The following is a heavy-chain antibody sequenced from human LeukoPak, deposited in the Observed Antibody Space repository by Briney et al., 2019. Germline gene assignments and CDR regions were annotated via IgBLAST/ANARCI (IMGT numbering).Heavy chain of an antibody. CDR3: AKLISKSVVGSTDY. CDR1: GFTFSSYA. CDR2: ISGSGSST. J-gene: IGHJ4*02. D-gene: IGHD1-26*01. V-gene: IGHV3-23*01. Sequence: GGSLRLSCAASGFTFSSYAMSWVRQAPGKGLEWVSGISGSGSSTYYADSVKGRITISRDNSKNMLYLQMNSLRAEDTAVYFCAKLISKSVVGSTDYWGQGTLVTVSS.